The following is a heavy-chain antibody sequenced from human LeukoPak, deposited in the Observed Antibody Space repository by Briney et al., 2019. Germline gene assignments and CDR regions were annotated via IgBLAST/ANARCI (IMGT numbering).Heavy chain of an antibody. Sequence: SETLSLTCAVYGGSFSGYYWSWIRQPPGRGLEWIGEINHSGSTNYNPSLKSRVTISVDTSENQFSLKLSAVTAAGTGVYYCARYFDWLAADRFDPWGQGPRSPSPQ. CDR3: ARYFDWLAADRFDP. CDR2: INHSGST. D-gene: IGHD3-9*01. CDR1: GGSFSGYY. J-gene: IGHJ5*02. V-gene: IGHV4-34*01.